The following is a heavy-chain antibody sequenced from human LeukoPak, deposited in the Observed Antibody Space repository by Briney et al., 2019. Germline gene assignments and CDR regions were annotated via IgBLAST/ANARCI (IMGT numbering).Heavy chain of an antibody. CDR1: GGSISSGGYY. CDR2: IYYSGST. J-gene: IGHJ4*02. V-gene: IGHV4-61*08. CDR3: ARDNDYGGSDC. D-gene: IGHD4-23*01. Sequence: SETLSLTCAVSGGSISSGGYYWSWIRQPPGKGLEWIGYIYYSGSTNYNPSLKSRVTISVDTSKNQFSLKLSSVTAADAAVCYCARDNDYGGSDCWGQGTLVTVSS.